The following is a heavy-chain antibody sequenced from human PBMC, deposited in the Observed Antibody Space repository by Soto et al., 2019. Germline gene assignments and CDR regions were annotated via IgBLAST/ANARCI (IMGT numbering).Heavy chain of an antibody. CDR3: VTAGTKTLRDWFDP. J-gene: IGHJ5*02. D-gene: IGHD1-1*01. CDR1: GASISGFY. Sequence: SETLSLTCTVSGASISGFYWSWIRKSAGKGLEWIGRIYATGTTDYNPSLKSRVMMSVDTSKKQFSLKLRSVTAADTAVYYCVTAGTKTLRDWFDPWGQGISVTVSS. CDR2: IYATGTT. V-gene: IGHV4-4*07.